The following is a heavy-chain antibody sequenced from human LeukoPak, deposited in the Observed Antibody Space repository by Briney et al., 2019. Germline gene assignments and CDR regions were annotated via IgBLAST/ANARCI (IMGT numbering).Heavy chain of an antibody. V-gene: IGHV3-23*01. CDR3: AKEGSSSPIYYYYGMDV. D-gene: IGHD6-6*01. Sequence: GGSLRLSCAASGFTFSSYAMHWVRQAPGKGLEWVSAISGSGGSTYYADSVKGRFTISRDNSKNTLYLQMNSLRAEDTAVYYCAKEGSSSPIYYYYGMDVWGQGTTVTVSS. J-gene: IGHJ6*02. CDR2: ISGSGGST. CDR1: GFTFSSYA.